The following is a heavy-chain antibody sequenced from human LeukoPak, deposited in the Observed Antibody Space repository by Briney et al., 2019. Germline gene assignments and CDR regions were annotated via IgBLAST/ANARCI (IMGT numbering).Heavy chain of an antibody. CDR1: GGSISSYY. CDR2: IYCSGST. D-gene: IGHD4-17*01. CDR3: ARWARGTYRYGDSQFDY. Sequence: SETLSLTCTVSGGSISSYYWSWIRQPPGKGLEWIGYIYCSGSTNYNPSLKSRVTISVDTSKNQFSLKLSSVTAADTAVYYCARWARGTYRYGDSQFDYWGQGTLVTVSS. V-gene: IGHV4-59*01. J-gene: IGHJ4*02.